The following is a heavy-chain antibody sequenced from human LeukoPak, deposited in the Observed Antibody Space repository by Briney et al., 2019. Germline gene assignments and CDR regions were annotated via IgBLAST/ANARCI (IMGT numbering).Heavy chain of an antibody. CDR1: GFTVSSNY. Sequence: GGSLRLSCAASGFTVSSNYMSWVRQAPGKGLEWVSVIYSGGSTYYADSVKGRFTISRDNSKNTLYLQMNSLRAEDTAVYYCASKEYSSSSALSYWGQGTLVTVSS. CDR2: IYSGGST. CDR3: ASKEYSSSSALSY. V-gene: IGHV3-66*01. D-gene: IGHD6-6*01. J-gene: IGHJ4*02.